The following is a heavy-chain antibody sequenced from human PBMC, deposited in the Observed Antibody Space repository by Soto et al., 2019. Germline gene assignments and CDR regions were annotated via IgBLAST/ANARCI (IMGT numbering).Heavy chain of an antibody. D-gene: IGHD6-19*01. CDR2: ISAYNGNT. J-gene: IGHJ4*02. CDR1: GYTFTSYG. V-gene: IGHV1-18*01. CDR3: ARGRREQWLVGDFDY. Sequence: ASVKVSCKASGYTFTSYGISWVRQAPGQGLEWMGWISAYNGNTNYAQKLQGRVTMTTDTSTSTAYMELRSLRSDDTAVYYCARGRREQWLVGDFDYWGQGTLVTVSS.